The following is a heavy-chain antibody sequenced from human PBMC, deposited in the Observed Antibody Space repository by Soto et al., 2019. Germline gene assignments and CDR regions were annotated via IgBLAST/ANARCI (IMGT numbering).Heavy chain of an antibody. Sequence: GGSLRLSCAVPGFTFSSYSMNWVRQAPGKGLEWVSGFRNGGDGGTTYYADSVKGRFTISRHNSQNTLFRQMNSLRTQDTAIYYCAKKVNSGSGSQYFDYWGQGTLVTVSS. J-gene: IGHJ4*02. V-gene: IGHV3-23*01. CDR2: FRNGGDGGTT. D-gene: IGHD3-10*01. CDR1: GFTFSSYS. CDR3: AKKVNSGSGSQYFDY.